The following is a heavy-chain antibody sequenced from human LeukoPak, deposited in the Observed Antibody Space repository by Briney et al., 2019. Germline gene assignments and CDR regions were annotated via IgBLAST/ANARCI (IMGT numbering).Heavy chain of an antibody. CDR2: IYPGDSDT. D-gene: IGHD1-1*01. J-gene: IGHJ4*02. CDR3: ARSFAHVERYYFDY. V-gene: IGHV5-51*01. Sequence: GESLKISCQGSGYSFISYWIAWVRQMPGKGLEWMGIIYPGDSDTTYSPSFQGQVTISADKSIDTAYLLWRSLKASDTAKYYCARSFAHVERYYFDYWGQGTLVSVSS. CDR1: GYSFISYW.